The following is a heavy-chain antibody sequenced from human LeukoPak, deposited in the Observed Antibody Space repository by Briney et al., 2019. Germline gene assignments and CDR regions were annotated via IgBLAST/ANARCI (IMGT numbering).Heavy chain of an antibody. CDR2: ISYDGSNK. Sequence: GGSLRLSCAASGFTFSSYAMHWVRQAPGKGLEWVAVISYDGSNKYYADSVKGRFTISRDNSKNTLYLQVDSLRAEDTAVYYCARGSCGNVDCYPGYAFDIWGQGTMVTASS. CDR3: ARGSCGNVDCYPGYAFDI. CDR1: GFTFSSYA. D-gene: IGHD2-15*01. V-gene: IGHV3-30-3*01. J-gene: IGHJ3*02.